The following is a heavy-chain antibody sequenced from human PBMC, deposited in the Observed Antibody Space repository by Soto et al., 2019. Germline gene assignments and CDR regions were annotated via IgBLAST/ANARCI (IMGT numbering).Heavy chain of an antibody. V-gene: IGHV4-30-4*01. Sequence: QVQLQESGPGLVKPSQTLSLTCTVSGGSITAGNYVLTWIRQSPGKGLEWIGYISYSGTYYNPSLGSTVTISTASTKSPLVFHLTSCSRTATARTAALGCLVKDYF. D-gene: IGHD3-9*01. J-gene: IGHJ1*01. CDR1: GGSITAGNYV. CDR3: LGCLVKDYF. CDR2: ISYSGT.